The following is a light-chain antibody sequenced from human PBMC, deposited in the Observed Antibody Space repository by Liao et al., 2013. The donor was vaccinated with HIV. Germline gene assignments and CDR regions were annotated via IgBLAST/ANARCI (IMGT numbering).Light chain of an antibody. CDR1: KLGDQY. J-gene: IGLJ3*02. CDR3: QAWDSSSDHLWV. V-gene: IGLV3-1*01. Sequence: SYELTQPPSVSVSPGQTASITCSGDKLGDQYACWYQLKPGQSPVLVIHQDTKRPSGIPERFSGSSSGNTATLTISGTQAMDEADYYCQAWDSSSDHLWVFGGGTKLTVL. CDR2: QDT.